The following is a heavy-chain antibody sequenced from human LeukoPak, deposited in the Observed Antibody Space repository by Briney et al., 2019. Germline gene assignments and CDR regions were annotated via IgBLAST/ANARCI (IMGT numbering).Heavy chain of an antibody. Sequence: SETLSLTCTVSGYSISSGYYWGWIRQPPGKGLEWVGYVSYSGSTNYNPSLKSRVTISVDTSKNQFSLKLSSVTAADTAVYYCARDPRSGSYLDYWGQGTLVTVSS. CDR2: VSYSGST. CDR3: ARDPRSGSYLDY. J-gene: IGHJ4*02. CDR1: GYSISSGYY. V-gene: IGHV4-61*01. D-gene: IGHD1-26*01.